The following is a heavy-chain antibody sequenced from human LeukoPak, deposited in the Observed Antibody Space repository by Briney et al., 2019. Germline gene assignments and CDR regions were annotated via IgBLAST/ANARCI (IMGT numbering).Heavy chain of an antibody. CDR2: ISYDGSNK. V-gene: IGHV3-30-3*01. CDR3: ARFGPAAIDAFDI. D-gene: IGHD2-2*01. Sequence: GGSLRLSCAASGFTFSSYAMHWVRQAPGKGLERVAVISYDGSNKYYADSVKGRFTISRDNSKNTLYLQMNSLRAEDTAVYYCARFGPAAIDAFDIWGQGTMVTVSS. CDR1: GFTFSSYA. J-gene: IGHJ3*02.